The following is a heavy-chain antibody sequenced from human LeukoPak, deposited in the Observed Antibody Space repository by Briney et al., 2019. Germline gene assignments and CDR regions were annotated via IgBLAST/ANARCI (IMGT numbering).Heavy chain of an antibody. CDR2: IYYSGST. Sequence: SETLSLTCTVSGGSISSYYWSWIRQPPGKGLESIGYIYYSGSTNYNPFLKSRVTISVDTSKNQFSLKLSSVTAADTAVYYCARSRTVAARRYYYYGMDVWGRGTTVTVSS. J-gene: IGHJ6*02. CDR3: ARSRTVAARRYYYYGMDV. D-gene: IGHD2-15*01. CDR1: GGSISSYY. V-gene: IGHV4-59*08.